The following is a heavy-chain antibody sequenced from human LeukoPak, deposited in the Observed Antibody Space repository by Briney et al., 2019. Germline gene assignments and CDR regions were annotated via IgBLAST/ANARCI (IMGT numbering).Heavy chain of an antibody. CDR2: INPNSGGT. D-gene: IGHD2-15*01. J-gene: IGHJ4*02. Sequence: GASVKVSCKASGYTFTGYYMHWVRQAPGQGREWMGWINPNSGGTNYAQKLQGRVTMTTDTSTSTAYMELRSLRSDDTAVYYCARYCSGGSCYAAGVGGFDYWGQGTLVTVSS. V-gene: IGHV1-2*02. CDR1: GYTFTGYY. CDR3: ARYCSGGSCYAAGVGGFDY.